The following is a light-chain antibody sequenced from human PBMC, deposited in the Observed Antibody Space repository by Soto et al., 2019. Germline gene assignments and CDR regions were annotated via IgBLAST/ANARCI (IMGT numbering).Light chain of an antibody. CDR1: QSVTRY. V-gene: IGKV3-11*01. J-gene: IGKJ3*01. CDR2: DAS. Sequence: EIVLTQSPATLSLSPGERATLSCRASQSVTRYLAWYQQRPGQTPRLLIYDASNWATGIPARFSGSGSGTDFTLSISSLEPEDFAVYYCQQRSSWPLTVGPWTKVDIK. CDR3: QQRSSWPLT.